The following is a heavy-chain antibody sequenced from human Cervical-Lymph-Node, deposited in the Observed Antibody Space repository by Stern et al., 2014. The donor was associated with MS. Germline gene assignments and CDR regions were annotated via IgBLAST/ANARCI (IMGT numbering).Heavy chain of an antibody. V-gene: IGHV4-59*01. CDR2: IYYSGST. CDR3: ARDWLVAGTTEYYYGMDV. Sequence: QVQLQESGPGLEKPAETLSLTCTVSGGSISSYYWSWVRQPPGKGLEWIGDIYYSGSTNYNPSLKSRVSMPGDPSKNQFSLKLSSVTAADTAVYYCARDWLVAGTTEYYYGMDVWGQGTTVTVSS. D-gene: IGHD6-19*01. J-gene: IGHJ6*02. CDR1: GGSISSYY.